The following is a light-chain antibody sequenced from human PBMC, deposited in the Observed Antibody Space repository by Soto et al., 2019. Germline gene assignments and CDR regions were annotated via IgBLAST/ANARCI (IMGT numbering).Light chain of an antibody. CDR1: QSVSSN. CDR3: QQYNNWPPIT. CDR2: GAS. J-gene: IGKJ5*01. Sequence: EIVMTQSPATLSVSPGERATLSCRASQSVSSNLAWYQQKPDKAPRLIIYGASTRATGIPARFSGSGCGTEFTLTISSLQSEDCAVYYCQQYNNWPPITFGQWTRLEIK. V-gene: IGKV3-15*01.